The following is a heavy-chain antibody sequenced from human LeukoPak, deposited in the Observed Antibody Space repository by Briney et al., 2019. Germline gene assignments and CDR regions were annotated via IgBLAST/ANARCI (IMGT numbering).Heavy chain of an antibody. CDR3: ATKQWLAAPTDY. D-gene: IGHD6-19*01. V-gene: IGHV3-74*01. Sequence: PGGSLTLSSAASGFTFSKCWMLWVRQAPGKGLESVSRINTDGTVTTYADSVKGRFTVSRDNADNTMFLQTNSVRDEDTAVYYCATKQWLAAPTDYWGQGTLVTVSS. CDR1: GFTFSKCW. CDR2: INTDGTVT. J-gene: IGHJ4*02.